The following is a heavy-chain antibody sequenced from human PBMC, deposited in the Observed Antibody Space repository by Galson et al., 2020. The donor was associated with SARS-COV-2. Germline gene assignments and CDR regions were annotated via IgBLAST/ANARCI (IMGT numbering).Heavy chain of an antibody. CDR3: AGSYRSNLHYYMDV. J-gene: IGHJ6*03. CDR1: GDSISSYF. CDR2: IYYSGST. V-gene: IGHV4-59*01. Sequence: SATLSLTCTVSGDSISSYFWSWIRQPPGKGLEWIGYIYYSGSTNYNPSFESRVTISVDTSENQFSLKLRSVTAADTAVYYCAGSYRSNLHYYMDVWGKGTTVTVSS. D-gene: IGHD6-13*01.